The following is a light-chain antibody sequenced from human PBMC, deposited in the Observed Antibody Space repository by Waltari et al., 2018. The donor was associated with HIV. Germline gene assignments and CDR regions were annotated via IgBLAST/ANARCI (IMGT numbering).Light chain of an antibody. V-gene: IGKV3-20*01. CDR2: GAS. CDR1: QSLTSGY. J-gene: IGKJ4*01. CDR3: QQYGDSPLS. Sequence: EIVLTQSPGTLSMSPGERDTLSCRASQSLTSGYLAWYQHKPGQAPRLLIFGASSRAIGISDRFSGSGSGTDFTLTIGRLEPEDFAVYYCQQYGDSPLSFGGGTKVEIK.